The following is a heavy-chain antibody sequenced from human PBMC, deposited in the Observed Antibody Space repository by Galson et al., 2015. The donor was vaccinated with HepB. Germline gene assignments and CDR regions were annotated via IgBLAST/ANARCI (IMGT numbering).Heavy chain of an antibody. CDR2: IYSGGST. V-gene: IGHV3-66*02. J-gene: IGHJ3*02. CDR3: ARDFEVSDAFDI. D-gene: IGHD3-9*01. Sequence: SLRLSCAASGFTVSSNYMSWVRQAPGKGLEWVSVIYSGGSTYYADSVKGRFTISRDNSKNTLYLQMNSLRAEDTAVYYCARDFEVSDAFDIWGQGTMVTVSS. CDR1: GFTVSSNY.